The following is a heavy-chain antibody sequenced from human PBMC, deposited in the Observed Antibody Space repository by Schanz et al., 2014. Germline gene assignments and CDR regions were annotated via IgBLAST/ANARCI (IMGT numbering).Heavy chain of an antibody. V-gene: IGHV3-23*01. CDR1: GFTFSSYT. CDR3: AKAGSGWSTAGYYY. D-gene: IGHD6-19*01. CDR2: ISDNGIST. Sequence: EVQLLESGGGLVRPGGSLRLSCAASGFTFSSYTMNWVRQAPGKGLEWVSAISDNGISTYYADSVKGRFSISRENSKSMLYHQMNSLRAEDTAVYYCAKAGSGWSTAGYYYWGQGTLVAVSS. J-gene: IGHJ4*02.